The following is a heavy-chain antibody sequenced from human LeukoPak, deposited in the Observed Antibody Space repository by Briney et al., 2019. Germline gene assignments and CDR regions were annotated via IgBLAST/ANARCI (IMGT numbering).Heavy chain of an antibody. D-gene: IGHD3-22*01. CDR2: ISGSGRDT. V-gene: IGHV3-23*01. CDR3: AKGYFYDSSIYSSSSYSIYYYYYMDV. Sequence: PGGSLRLSCAVSGFNFNSYGRSWVRQTPGKGLEWVSAISGSGRDTYYADSVKGRFTISRDNSKNTLYLQMNSLRADDTALYYCAKGYFYDSSIYSSSSYSIYYYYYMDVWGKGTTVTISS. J-gene: IGHJ6*03. CDR1: GFNFNSYG.